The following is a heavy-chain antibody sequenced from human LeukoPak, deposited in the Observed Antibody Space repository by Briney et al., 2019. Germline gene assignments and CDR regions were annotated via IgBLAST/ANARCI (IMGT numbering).Heavy chain of an antibody. CDR3: VGDTPPGGDYYLDY. D-gene: IGHD3-16*01. CDR2: ITGGSGAK. V-gene: IGHV3-23*01. CDR1: GFTFSSFA. J-gene: IGHJ4*02. Sequence: GGSLRLSCTVSGFTFSSFAMSWVRQAPGKGLEWVSTITGGSGAKYYADSVKGRFTISRDNSKDTLYLQMNSLRAEDTAVYYCVGDTPPGGDYYLDYWGQGTLVIVSS.